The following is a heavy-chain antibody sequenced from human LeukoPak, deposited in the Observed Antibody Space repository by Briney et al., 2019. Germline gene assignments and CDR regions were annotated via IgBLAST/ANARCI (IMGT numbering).Heavy chain of an antibody. CDR1: GFTFSSYA. CDR2: IYYGGST. Sequence: GSLRLSCAASGFTFSSYAMSWVRQAPGKGLEWIGSIYYGGSTYYNPSLKSRVTMSVDTSKNQFSLKLSSVTAADTGVYYCASGSHYGYSSGWLFYWGQGTLVTVSS. J-gene: IGHJ4*02. D-gene: IGHD6-19*01. V-gene: IGHV4-59*04. CDR3: ASGSHYGYSSGWLFY.